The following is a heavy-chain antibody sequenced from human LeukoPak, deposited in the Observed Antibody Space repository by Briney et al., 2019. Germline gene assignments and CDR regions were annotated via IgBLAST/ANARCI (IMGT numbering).Heavy chain of an antibody. CDR2: INPNSGGT. V-gene: IGHV1-2*06. D-gene: IGHD3-16*02. CDR1: GYTFTGYY. J-gene: IGHJ4*02. Sequence: ASVKVSCKASGYTFTGYYMHWVRQAPGQGLECMGRINPNSGGTNYAQKFQGRVTMTRDTSISTAYMELSRLRSDDTAVYYCARDTFGGVIAPFDYWGQGTLVTVSS. CDR3: ARDTFGGVIAPFDY.